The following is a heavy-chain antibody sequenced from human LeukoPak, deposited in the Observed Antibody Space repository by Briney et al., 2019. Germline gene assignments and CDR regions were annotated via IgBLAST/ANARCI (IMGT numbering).Heavy chain of an antibody. CDR2: IYSGGST. D-gene: IGHD1-26*01. Sequence: PGGSLRLSCAASGFTVSSNYMSWVRQAPGKGLEWVSVIYSGGSTYYADSVKGRFTISRHNSKNTLYLQMNSLRAEDTAVYYCARESGSYPFAFDIWGQGTMVTVSS. J-gene: IGHJ3*02. CDR1: GFTVSSNY. CDR3: ARESGSYPFAFDI. V-gene: IGHV3-53*04.